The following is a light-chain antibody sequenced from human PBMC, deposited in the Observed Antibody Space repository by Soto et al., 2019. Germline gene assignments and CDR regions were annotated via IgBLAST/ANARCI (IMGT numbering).Light chain of an antibody. CDR1: QSVLHSPNNKNY. J-gene: IGKJ3*01. CDR3: QQYYSTPFT. Sequence: DIVVTQSPDSLALSLGERATINCKSSQSVLHSPNNKNYLAWYQQKPGQPPKLLIHWASTRESGVPDRFSGSGSGTDFTLTITSLQAEDVAVYYCQQYYSTPFTFGPGTNVEIK. V-gene: IGKV4-1*01. CDR2: WAS.